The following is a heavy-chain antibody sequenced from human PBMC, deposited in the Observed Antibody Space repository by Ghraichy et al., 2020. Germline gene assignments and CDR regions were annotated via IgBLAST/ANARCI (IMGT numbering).Heavy chain of an antibody. Sequence: ASVKVSCKASGYTFTSYDINWVRQATGPGLEWMGWMNPNSGNTGYAQKFQGRVTMTRNTSISTAYMELSSLRSEDTAVYYCARQGIAAAGIDYWGQGTLVTVSS. CDR3: ARQGIAAAGIDY. V-gene: IGHV1-8*01. CDR1: GYTFTSYD. D-gene: IGHD6-13*01. CDR2: MNPNSGNT. J-gene: IGHJ4*02.